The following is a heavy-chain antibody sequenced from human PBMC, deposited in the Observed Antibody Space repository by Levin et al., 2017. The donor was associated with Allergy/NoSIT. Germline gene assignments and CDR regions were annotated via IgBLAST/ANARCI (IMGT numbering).Heavy chain of an antibody. CDR3: ARVQGPGDL. V-gene: IGHV3-74*01. J-gene: IGHJ2*01. CDR2: INKDGSTT. CDR1: GFTFRIFW. Sequence: LSLTCAASGFTFRIFWMHWVRPVPGKGLMWVSRINKDGSTTNYADSVKGRFTISRDNAKNMLYLQMSNLRAEDTAIYYCARVQGPGDLWGRGTLVTVSS.